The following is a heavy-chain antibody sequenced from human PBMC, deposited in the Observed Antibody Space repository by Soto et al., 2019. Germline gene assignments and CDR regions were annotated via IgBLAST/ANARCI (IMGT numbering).Heavy chain of an antibody. CDR2: TYYRSKWYY. Sequence: QVQLQQSGPGLVKPSQTLSLTCAITGDSVSSNSAGWSWVRQSPSRGLEWLGRTYYRSKWYYEYAVSVRGRITINPDTSKNQYSLQLNSVTPEYTAVYFCARGEQYSGRIFDYWGQGTLVTVSS. J-gene: IGHJ4*01. D-gene: IGHD1-26*01. CDR1: GDSVSSNSAG. V-gene: IGHV6-1*01. CDR3: ARGEQYSGRIFDY.